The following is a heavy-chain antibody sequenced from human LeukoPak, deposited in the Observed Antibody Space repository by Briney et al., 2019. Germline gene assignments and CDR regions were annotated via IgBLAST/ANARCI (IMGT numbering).Heavy chain of an antibody. D-gene: IGHD2/OR15-2a*01. Sequence: MAGGSLRLSCAASGFTFSTYTMNWVRQAPGKGLEWVSSISTGSSYIYYADSVRGRFTISRDNAKNSLYLQMNNLRAADTAVYYCARGGGTTQFDYWGQGTLVTVSS. V-gene: IGHV3-21*01. J-gene: IGHJ4*02. CDR2: ISTGSSYI. CDR3: ARGGGTTQFDY. CDR1: GFTFSTYT.